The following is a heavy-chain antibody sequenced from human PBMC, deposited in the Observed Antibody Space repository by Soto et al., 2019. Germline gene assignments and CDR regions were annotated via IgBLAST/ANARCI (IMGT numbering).Heavy chain of an antibody. J-gene: IGHJ5*02. Sequence: SETLSLTCAVYGGSFSGYYWSWIRQPPGKGLEWIGEINHSGSTNYNPSLKSRVTISVDTSKNQFPLKLSSVTAADTAVYYCARGNIVVVPAAEYNWFDPWGQGTLVTVSS. V-gene: IGHV4-34*01. CDR1: GGSFSGYY. CDR3: ARGNIVVVPAAEYNWFDP. CDR2: INHSGST. D-gene: IGHD2-2*01.